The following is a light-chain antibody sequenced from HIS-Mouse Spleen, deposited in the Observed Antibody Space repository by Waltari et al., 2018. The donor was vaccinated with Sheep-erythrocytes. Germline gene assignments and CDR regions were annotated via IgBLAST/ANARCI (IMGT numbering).Light chain of an antibody. Sequence: QSALTQPASVSGSPGQSTTISCTGTSSDVGSYNLVSWYQQHPGKAPKLMIYEVSKRPSGVPDRFSGSKSGNTASLTVSGLQAEDEADYYCSSYAGSNNWVFGGGTKLTVL. CDR1: SSDVGSYNL. V-gene: IGLV2-8*01. CDR3: SSYAGSNNWV. J-gene: IGLJ3*02. CDR2: EVS.